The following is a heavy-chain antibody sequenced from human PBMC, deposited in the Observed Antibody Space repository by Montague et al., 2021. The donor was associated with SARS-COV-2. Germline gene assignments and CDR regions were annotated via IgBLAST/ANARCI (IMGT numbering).Heavy chain of an antibody. D-gene: IGHD3-3*01. CDR2: ISISSSTI. CDR1: GFTFSSYS. CDR3: ASEAGTGGYDFLIGYYGVFDY. V-gene: IGHV3-48*04. J-gene: IGHJ4*02. Sequence: SLRLSCAASGFTFSSYSMNWVRQAPGKGLEWVSDISISSSTIYYADSVKGRFTISRDNSKNSLYLQMNSLRAEDTAVYYCASEAGTGGYDFLIGYYGVFDYWGQGTLVTVSS.